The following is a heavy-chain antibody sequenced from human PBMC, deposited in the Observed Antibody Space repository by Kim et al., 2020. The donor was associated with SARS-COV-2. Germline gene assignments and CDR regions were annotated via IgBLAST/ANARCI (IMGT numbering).Heavy chain of an antibody. D-gene: IGHD5-12*01. CDR2: ISSSGSTI. Sequence: GGSLRLSCAASGFTFSDYYMSWIRQAPGKGLEWVSYISSSGSTIYYADSVKGRFTISRDNAKNSLYLQMNSLRAEDTAVYYCARSEGARETNWGYSGYDSAADYWGQGTLVTVSS. J-gene: IGHJ4*02. V-gene: IGHV3-11*01. CDR3: ARSEGARETNWGYSGYDSAADY. CDR1: GFTFSDYY.